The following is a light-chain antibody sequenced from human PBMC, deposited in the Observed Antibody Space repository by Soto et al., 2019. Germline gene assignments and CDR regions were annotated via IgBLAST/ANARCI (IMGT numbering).Light chain of an antibody. CDR2: KAS. CDR1: QSINTW. Sequence: DIQMTQSPSTLSASVGDRVTITCRASQSINTWLAWYQQKPGKAPKLLIYKASSLGSGVPSGFSISGSGTEFTLTISSIQPDDFAIYYCQQYNSYSSYTFGQGTKLEIK. J-gene: IGKJ2*01. CDR3: QQYNSYSSYT. V-gene: IGKV1-5*03.